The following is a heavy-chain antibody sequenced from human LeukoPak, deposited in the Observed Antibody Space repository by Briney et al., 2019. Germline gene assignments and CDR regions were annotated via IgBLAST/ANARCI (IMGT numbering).Heavy chain of an antibody. D-gene: IGHD3-10*01. V-gene: IGHV1-18*01. CDR1: GYTFTSYG. Sequence: ASVKVSCKASGYTFTSYGISWVRQAPGQGLEWMGWISAYNGNTNYAPKLQGRVTMTTDTSTSTAYMELRSLRSDDTAVYYCARDLRRITMVRGGTNHQFDYWGQGTLVTVSS. CDR2: ISAYNGNT. J-gene: IGHJ4*02. CDR3: ARDLRRITMVRGGTNHQFDY.